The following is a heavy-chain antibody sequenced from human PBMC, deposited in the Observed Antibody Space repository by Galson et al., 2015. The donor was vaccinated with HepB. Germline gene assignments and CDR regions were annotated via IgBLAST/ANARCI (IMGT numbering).Heavy chain of an antibody. CDR1: GYTFTDYG. D-gene: IGHD4-23*01. V-gene: IGHV1-18*01. J-gene: IGHJ5*02. CDR3: ARDGDYGGGS. Sequence: SVKVSCKASGYTFTDYGINWVRQAPGQGFEWMGWISGYNGDTIYAQSLQGRIIMTTDTSTSTAYMELSRLRSGDTAVYYCARDGDYGGGSWGQGTLVIVSS. CDR2: ISGYNGDT.